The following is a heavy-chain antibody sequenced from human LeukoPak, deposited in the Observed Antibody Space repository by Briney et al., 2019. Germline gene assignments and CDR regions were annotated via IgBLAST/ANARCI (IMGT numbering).Heavy chain of an antibody. CDR2: ISGSGGST. D-gene: IGHD3-16*02. CDR1: GFTFSSYA. J-gene: IGHJ4*02. Sequence: GGSLRLSCAASGFTFSSYAMSWVRQAPGKGLEWVSAISGSGGSTYYADSVKGRFTISRDNSKNTLYLQMNSLRAEDTAVYYCAGGLGGSYRYDYWGQGTLVTVSS. CDR3: AGGLGGSYRYDY. V-gene: IGHV3-23*01.